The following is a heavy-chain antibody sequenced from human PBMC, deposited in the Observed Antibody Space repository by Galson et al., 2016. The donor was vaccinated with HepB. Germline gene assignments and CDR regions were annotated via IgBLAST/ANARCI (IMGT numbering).Heavy chain of an antibody. Sequence: SLRLSCAASGFTFNNYGMSWVRLAPGKGLEWVSGIGGRGGTTYYADSVEGRFTISRDNSKNTLYLQMKSLRAEDTAVYYCAKSTLGVTLESYYYGMDVWGQGTTVTVSS. V-gene: IGHV3-23*01. D-gene: IGHD2-21*02. CDR1: GFTFNNYG. CDR3: AKSTLGVTLESYYYGMDV. J-gene: IGHJ6*02. CDR2: IGGRGGTT.